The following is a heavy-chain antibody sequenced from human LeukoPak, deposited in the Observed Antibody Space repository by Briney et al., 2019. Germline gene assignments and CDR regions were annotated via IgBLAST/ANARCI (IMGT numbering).Heavy chain of an antibody. V-gene: IGHV3-21*06. CDR3: AREGAKRGYSGYDAMY. CDR1: GFTFSSYA. Sequence: GGSLRLSCAASGFTFSSYAMSWVRQAPGKGLEWVSSIDSSSSYIQYADSVKGRFTISRDNAKNSLYLQMNSLRAEDTAVYYCAREGAKRGYSGYDAMYWGQGTLVIVSS. CDR2: IDSSSSYI. D-gene: IGHD5-12*01. J-gene: IGHJ4*02.